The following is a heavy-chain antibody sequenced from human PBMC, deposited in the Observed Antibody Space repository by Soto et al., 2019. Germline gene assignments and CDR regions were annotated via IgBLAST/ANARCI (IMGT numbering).Heavy chain of an antibody. V-gene: IGHV4-30-4*01. J-gene: IGHJ6*02. CDR2: IYYSGST. CDR3: ARGFSNYYYYYGMDV. Sequence: SETLSLTCTVSGGSISSGDYYWSWIRQPPGKGLEWIGYIYYSGSTYYNPSLKSRVAISVDTSKNQFSLKLSSVTAADTAVYYCARGFSNYYYYYGMDVWGQGTTVTVSS. CDR1: GGSISSGDYY.